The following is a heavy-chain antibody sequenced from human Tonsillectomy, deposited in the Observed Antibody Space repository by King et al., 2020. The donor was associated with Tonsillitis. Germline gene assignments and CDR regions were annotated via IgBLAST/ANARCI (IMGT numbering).Heavy chain of an antibody. Sequence: QLQESGPGLVKPSETLSLTCTVSGGSISSSSYYWGWIRQPPGKGMEWIGSIYYTGSTYYNPSLKSRVTISVDTSKNQFSLKLSSVTAADTAVYFCARLLWFGEWNWGQGSLVTVPS. CDR2: IYYTGST. J-gene: IGHJ4*02. CDR1: GGSISSSSYY. CDR3: ARLLWFGEWN. D-gene: IGHD3-10*01. V-gene: IGHV4-39*01.